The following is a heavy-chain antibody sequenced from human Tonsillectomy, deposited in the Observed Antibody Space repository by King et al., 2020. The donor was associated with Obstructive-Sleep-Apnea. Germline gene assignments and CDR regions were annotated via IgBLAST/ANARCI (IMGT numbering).Heavy chain of an antibody. CDR1: GGSISSGGHS. V-gene: IGHV4-30-2*01. CDR3: ARGSATGGDQVLDY. J-gene: IGHJ4*02. CDR2: IYHSGST. Sequence: QLQESGSGLVQPSQTLSLTCTTSGGSISSGGHSWIWIRQPPGKGLQWIGYIYHSGSTYYSPSLKSRVSISVDGSKSQISLNLRSVTAADTAVYFCARGSATGGDQVLDYWGQGTLVTVSS. D-gene: IGHD2-8*02.